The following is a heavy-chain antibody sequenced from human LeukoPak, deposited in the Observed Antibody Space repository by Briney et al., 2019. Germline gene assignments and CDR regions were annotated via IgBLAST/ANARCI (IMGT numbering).Heavy chain of an antibody. Sequence: TGGSLRLSCAASGFTFSSYAMSWVRQAPGKGLEWVSGISGSGDNTYYADSVKGRFTISRDNSKNTLYLQMNSLRVEDAAVYYCVKGGWGDNWGKGILVTVSS. CDR2: ISGSGDNT. CDR1: GFTFSSYA. CDR3: VKGGWGDN. V-gene: IGHV3-23*01. D-gene: IGHD3-10*01. J-gene: IGHJ4*02.